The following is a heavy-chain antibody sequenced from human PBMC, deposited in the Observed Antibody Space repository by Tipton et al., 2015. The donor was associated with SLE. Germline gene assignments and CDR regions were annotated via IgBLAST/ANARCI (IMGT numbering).Heavy chain of an antibody. CDR1: GGSISSSSYY. Sequence: TLSLTCTVSGGSISSSSYYWGWIRQPPGKGLEWIGYIYISGTTYYTPSLKSRVTISIDTSKNQFSLRLSSVTAADTAVYYCARGWHYYDSGRGPFDIWGQGTMVTVSS. CDR3: ARGWHYYDSGRGPFDI. V-gene: IGHV4-39*01. CDR2: IYISGTT. D-gene: IGHD3-22*01. J-gene: IGHJ3*02.